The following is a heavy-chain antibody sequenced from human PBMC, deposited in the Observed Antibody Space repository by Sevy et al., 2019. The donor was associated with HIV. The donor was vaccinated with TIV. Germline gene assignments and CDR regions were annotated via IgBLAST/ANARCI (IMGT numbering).Heavy chain of an antibody. D-gene: IGHD3-22*01. CDR3: ARKYDSSGYFDY. CDR2: SSGSGGSGDKT. Sequence: GGSLRLSCAASGFTFSNYAMNWVRQAPGKGLEWVSGSSGSGGSGDKTNYADSVKGRFTISRDDSKNSLYLQLNSLRAEDTAIDYCARKYDSSGYFDYWGQGTLVTVSS. CDR1: GFTFSNYA. J-gene: IGHJ4*02. V-gene: IGHV3-23*01.